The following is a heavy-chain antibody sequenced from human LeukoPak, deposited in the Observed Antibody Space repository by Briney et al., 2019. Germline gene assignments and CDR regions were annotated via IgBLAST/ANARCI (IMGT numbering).Heavy chain of an antibody. CDR2: IDSGGGST. Sequence: PGGSLRLSCVASEYTFSNYAMSWVRQAPGKGLEWVSSIDSGGGSTYYADSVKGRFTISRDNSKNTLYLQMNSLRAEDTAIYYRASADGSGYRYYWGQGTLVTVSS. CDR1: EYTFSNYA. CDR3: ASADGSGYRYY. D-gene: IGHD3-22*01. V-gene: IGHV3-23*01. J-gene: IGHJ4*02.